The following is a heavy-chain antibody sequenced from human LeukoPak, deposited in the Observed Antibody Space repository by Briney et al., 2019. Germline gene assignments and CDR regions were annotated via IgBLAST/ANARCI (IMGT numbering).Heavy chain of an antibody. CDR2: INAGNGNT. CDR3: ARVSSHETYYYDSSGYAQFDY. CDR1: GYTFTSYA. J-gene: IGHJ4*02. V-gene: IGHV1-3*01. Sequence: ASVKVSCKASGYTFTSYAMHWVRQAPGQRLEWMGWINAGNGNTKYSQKFQGRVTITRDTSASTAYMELSSLRSEDTAVYYCARVSSHETYYYDSSGYAQFDYWGQGTLVTVSS. D-gene: IGHD3-22*01.